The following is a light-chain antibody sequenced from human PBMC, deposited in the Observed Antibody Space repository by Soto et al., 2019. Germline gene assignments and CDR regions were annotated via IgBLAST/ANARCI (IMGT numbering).Light chain of an antibody. V-gene: IGKV1-5*03. CDR1: QSISSW. Sequence: DIQMTQSPSTLSASVGDRVTITCRASQSISSWLAWYQQKPGKAPKLLIYKASSFESGVPSRFSGSGSGTESTLTINSLQPDDFATYYCQQYSTYPFTFGGGTKVEIK. CDR3: QQYSTYPFT. J-gene: IGKJ4*01. CDR2: KAS.